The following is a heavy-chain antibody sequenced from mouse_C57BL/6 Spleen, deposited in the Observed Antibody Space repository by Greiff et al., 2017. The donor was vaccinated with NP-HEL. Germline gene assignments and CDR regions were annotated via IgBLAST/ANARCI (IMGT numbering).Heavy chain of an antibody. CDR1: GYAFTNYL. CDR3: ARGHYYGSSYGDY. CDR2: INPGSGGT. D-gene: IGHD1-1*01. Sequence: QVQLQQSGAELVRPGTSVKVSCKASGYAFTNYLIEWVKQRPGQGLEWIGVINPGSGGTNYNEKFKGKATLTADKSSSTAYMQLSSLTSEDSAVYFCARGHYYGSSYGDYWGQGTTLTVSS. V-gene: IGHV1-54*01. J-gene: IGHJ2*01.